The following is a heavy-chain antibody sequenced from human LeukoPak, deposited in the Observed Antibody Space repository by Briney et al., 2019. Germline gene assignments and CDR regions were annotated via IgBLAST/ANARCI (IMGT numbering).Heavy chain of an antibody. CDR3: AKDSGGGLFDY. CDR1: GFTIDDYA. D-gene: IGHD3-16*01. J-gene: IGHJ4*02. V-gene: IGHV3-43*02. Sequence: PGGSLRLSCAASGFTIDDYAMHWVRQAPGKGLGWVSLISGDGGSTYYADSVKGRSTISRDNSKNSLYLQMNSLRTEDTALYYCAKDSGGGLFDYWGQGTLVTVSS. CDR2: ISGDGGST.